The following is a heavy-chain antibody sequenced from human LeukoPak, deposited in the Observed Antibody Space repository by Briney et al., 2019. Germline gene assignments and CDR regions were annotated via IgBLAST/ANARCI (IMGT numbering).Heavy chain of an antibody. CDR1: GFTFSSYG. Sequence: GGSLRLSCAASGFTFSSYGMHWVRQAPGKGLEWVAVMWYGGSNKYYADSVKGRFTISRDNSKNTLYLQMNSLRVEDTAVYYCARDSGTRYFDLWGRGTMVTVSS. V-gene: IGHV3-33*08. CDR2: MWYGGSNK. D-gene: IGHD3-10*01. J-gene: IGHJ3*01. CDR3: ARDSGTRYFDL.